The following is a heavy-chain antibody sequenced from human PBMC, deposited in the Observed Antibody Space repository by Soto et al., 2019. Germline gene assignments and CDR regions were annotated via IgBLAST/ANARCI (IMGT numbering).Heavy chain of an antibody. CDR2: IWYDGSNK. Sequence: GGSLRLSCAASGFTFSSYGMHWVRQAPGKGLEWVAVIWYDGSNKYYADSVKGRFTISRDNSKNTLYLQMNSLRAEDTAVYYCARVRYSYALYYYYGMDVWGQGTTVTVSS. D-gene: IGHD5-18*01. V-gene: IGHV3-33*01. CDR3: ARVRYSYALYYYYGMDV. J-gene: IGHJ6*02. CDR1: GFTFSSYG.